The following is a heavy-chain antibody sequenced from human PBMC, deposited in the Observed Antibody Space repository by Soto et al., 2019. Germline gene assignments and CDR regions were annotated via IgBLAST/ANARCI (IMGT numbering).Heavy chain of an antibody. D-gene: IGHD6-19*01. CDR2: ISAGGGGT. V-gene: IGHV3-23*01. Sequence: GGSLRLSCAGSGFTLTRSAVSWVRQAPGKGLEWVSGISAGGGGTYYADSVKGRFTISRDISKNTVYLQMNGLRVEDTAVYYCAKDMGQWVETFDYWCHGILVSGS. CDR3: AKDMGQWVETFDY. CDR1: GFTLTRSA. J-gene: IGHJ4*01.